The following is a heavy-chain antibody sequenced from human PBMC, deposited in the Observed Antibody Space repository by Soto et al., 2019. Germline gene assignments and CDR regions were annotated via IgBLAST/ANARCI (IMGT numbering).Heavy chain of an antibody. CDR2: IYYSGST. CDR1: GGSISSGGYY. J-gene: IGHJ4*02. V-gene: IGHV4-31*03. Sequence: QVQLQESGPGLVKPSQTLSLTCTVSGGSISSGGYYWSWIRQHPGKGLEWIGYIYYSGSTYYNPSLKSRVSMSVDTSKNQFALKLSSVTAADTAVYYCARDGGLERPMGYFDYWGQGTLVTVSS. D-gene: IGHD1-1*01. CDR3: ARDGGLERPMGYFDY.